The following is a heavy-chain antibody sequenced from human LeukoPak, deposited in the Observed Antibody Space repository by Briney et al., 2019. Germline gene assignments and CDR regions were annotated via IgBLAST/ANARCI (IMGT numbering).Heavy chain of an antibody. CDR2: INPNSGGT. D-gene: IGHD4-17*01. V-gene: IGHV1-2*06. CDR1: GYTFIGYY. CDR3: ARDWSMTTLDY. J-gene: IGHJ4*02. Sequence: ASVKVSCKASGYTFIGYYMHWVRQAPGQGLEWMGRINPNSGGTDYAQKFRGRVTMTRDSSISIAYLEFSSLRSDDTAVYYCARDWSMTTLDYWGQGTLVTVSS.